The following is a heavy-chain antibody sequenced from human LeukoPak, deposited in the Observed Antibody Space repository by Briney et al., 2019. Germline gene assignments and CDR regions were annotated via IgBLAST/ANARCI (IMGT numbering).Heavy chain of an antibody. J-gene: IGHJ4*02. D-gene: IGHD6-13*01. CDR1: GLTFSDYS. CDR3: AKDAAGSEY. CDR2: ISAGGGST. V-gene: IGHV3-23*01. Sequence: GGSLRLSCAASGLTFSDYSMTWVRQAPGKGLFWVSGISAGGGSTYYADSVKGRFTISRDNSRNTLYLQMNSLRAEDTAVYYCAKDAAGSEYWGQGTLVTVSS.